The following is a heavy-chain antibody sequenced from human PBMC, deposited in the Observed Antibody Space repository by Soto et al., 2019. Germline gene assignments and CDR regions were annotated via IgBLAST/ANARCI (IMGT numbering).Heavy chain of an antibody. CDR3: ARTHGDYPGYYYYYGMDV. CDR1: GGSISSGDYY. CDR2: IYYSGST. V-gene: IGHV4-30-4*01. J-gene: IGHJ6*01. Sequence: QVQLQESGPGLVKPSQTLSLTCTVSGGSISSGDYYWSWIRQPPGKGLEWIGYIYYSGSTYYNPSLKSRVTISVDTSKNQFSLQLSSVTAADTAVYYCARTHGDYPGYYYYYGMDVWGQGTTVTVSS. D-gene: IGHD4-17*01.